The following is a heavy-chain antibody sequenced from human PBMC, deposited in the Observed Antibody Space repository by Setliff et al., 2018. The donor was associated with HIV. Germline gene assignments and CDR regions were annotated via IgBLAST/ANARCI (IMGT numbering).Heavy chain of an antibody. CDR3: ATEGREVYPSKDVDY. D-gene: IGHD2-2*01. V-gene: IGHV4-39*02. J-gene: IGHJ4*02. CDR2: VYYNGAT. Sequence: KPSETLSLTCTVSGGSISTSSYYWGWVRQPPGKGLEWIGTVYYNGATQYNPSLKSRVTISVDTSKSQFSLKVTSVTATDTAVYYCATEGREVYPSKDVDYWGQGMLGTVSS. CDR1: GGSISTSSYY.